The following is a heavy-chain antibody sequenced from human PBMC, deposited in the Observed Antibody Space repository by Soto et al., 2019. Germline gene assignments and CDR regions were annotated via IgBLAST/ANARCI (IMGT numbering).Heavy chain of an antibody. CDR2: IYYSGST. J-gene: IGHJ5*02. V-gene: IGHV4-39*01. Sequence: LSRACTVSGGSISSGSYYWGWIRQPPGKGLEWIGSIYYSGSTYYNPSLKSRVTISVDTSKNQFSLKLSSVTAADTAVYYCARYCSGGSCYSPWFDPWGQGTLVTVSS. CDR3: ARYCSGGSCYSPWFDP. D-gene: IGHD2-15*01. CDR1: GGSISSGSYY.